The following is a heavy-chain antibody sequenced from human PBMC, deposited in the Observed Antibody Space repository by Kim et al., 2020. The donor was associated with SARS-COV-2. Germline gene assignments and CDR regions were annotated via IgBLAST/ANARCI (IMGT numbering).Heavy chain of an antibody. D-gene: IGHD2-2*01. Sequence: GGSLRLSCAASGFTFSSYWMHWVRQAPGKGLVWVSRINSDGSSTSYADSVKGRFTISRDNAKNTLYLQMNSLRAEDTAVYYCARGTGYCSSTSCDGNYGMGVWGQGTTVTVSS. CDR1: GFTFSSYW. CDR3: ARGTGYCSSTSCDGNYGMGV. J-gene: IGHJ6*02. CDR2: INSDGSST. V-gene: IGHV3-74*01.